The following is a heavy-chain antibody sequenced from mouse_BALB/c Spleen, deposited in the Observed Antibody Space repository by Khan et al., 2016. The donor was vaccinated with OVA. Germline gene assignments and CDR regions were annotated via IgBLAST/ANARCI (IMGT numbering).Heavy chain of an antibody. CDR2: ISYSGRT. J-gene: IGHJ3*01. D-gene: IGHD4-1*01. V-gene: IGHV3-2*02. CDR3: AMGRTY. CDR1: GYSITSDYA. Sequence: EVELVESGPGLVKPSQSLSLTCTVTGYSITSDYAWYWLRQFPGNILERMGYISYSGRTCYNPSLKSRISVTRDTSKNQFFLQLHSVTTEDTATYYCAMGRTYWGQGTLVTVSA.